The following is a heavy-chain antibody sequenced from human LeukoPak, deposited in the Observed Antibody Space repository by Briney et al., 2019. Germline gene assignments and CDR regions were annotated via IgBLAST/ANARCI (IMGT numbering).Heavy chain of an antibody. CDR2: IYYSGST. V-gene: IGHV4-39*01. CDR3: ARQSRGGYPANFDY. J-gene: IGHJ4*02. CDR1: GGSISSSSYY. Sequence: SEILSLTCTVSGGSISSSSYYWGWIRQPPGKGLEWIGSIYYSGSTYYNPSLKSRVTISVDTSKNQFSLKLSSVTAADTAVYNCARQSRGGYPANFDYWGQGTLVTVSS. D-gene: IGHD2-15*01.